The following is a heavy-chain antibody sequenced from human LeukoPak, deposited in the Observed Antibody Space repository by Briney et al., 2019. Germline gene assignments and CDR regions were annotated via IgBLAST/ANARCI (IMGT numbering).Heavy chain of an antibody. CDR3: AKGGLVHRFDP. CDR2: ISGSGDNT. Sequence: GGSLRLSCAASGFTFSSYTMNWVRQAPGKGLEWVSGISGSGDNTYYADSVKGRFTISRDNSKNTLYLQMNSLRADDTAVYYCAKGGLVHRFDPWGQGTLVTVSS. V-gene: IGHV3-23*01. CDR1: GFTFSSYT. J-gene: IGHJ5*02.